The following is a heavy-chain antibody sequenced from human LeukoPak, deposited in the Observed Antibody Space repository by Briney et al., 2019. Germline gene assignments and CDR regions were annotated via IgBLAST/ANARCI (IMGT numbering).Heavy chain of an antibody. CDR1: GFTFSSYG. V-gene: IGHV3-33*01. D-gene: IGHD6-13*01. CDR2: IWYDGSNK. J-gene: IGHJ4*02. Sequence: GGSLRLSCAASGFTFSSYGMHWVRQAPGKGLEWVAVIWYDGSNKYYADSVKGRFTISRDNSKNTLYLQMNSLRAEDTAVYYCARWGTVAAAHFDYWGQGTLVTVSS. CDR3: ARWGTVAAAHFDY.